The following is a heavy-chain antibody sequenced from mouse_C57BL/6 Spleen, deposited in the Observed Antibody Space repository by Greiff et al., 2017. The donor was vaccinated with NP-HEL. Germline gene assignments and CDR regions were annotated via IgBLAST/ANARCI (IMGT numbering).Heavy chain of an antibody. J-gene: IGHJ3*01. Sequence: EVKVEESGGGLVKPGGSLKLSCAASGFTFSDYGMHWVRQAPEKGLEWVAYISSGSSTIYYADTVKGRFTISRDNAKNTLFLQMTSLRSEDTAMYYCANDYYGSSSWFAYWGQGTLVTVSA. CDR1: GFTFSDYG. CDR2: ISSGSSTI. V-gene: IGHV5-17*01. D-gene: IGHD1-1*01. CDR3: ANDYYGSSSWFAY.